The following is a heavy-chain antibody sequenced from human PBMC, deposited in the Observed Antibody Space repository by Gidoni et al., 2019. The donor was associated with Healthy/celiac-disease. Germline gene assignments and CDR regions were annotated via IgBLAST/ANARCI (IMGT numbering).Heavy chain of an antibody. CDR3: AGRQIFTTLSAGGMDV. Sequence: QVQLQESGPGLVKPSETLSLPCTVSGGSISSYYWSWIRQPPGKGLEWIGYIYYSGSTNYNPSLKSRVTISVDTSKNQFSLKLSSVTAADTAVYYCAGRQIFTTLSAGGMDVWGQGTTVTVSS. CDR1: GGSISSYY. V-gene: IGHV4-59*01. J-gene: IGHJ6*02. D-gene: IGHD3-22*01. CDR2: IYYSGST.